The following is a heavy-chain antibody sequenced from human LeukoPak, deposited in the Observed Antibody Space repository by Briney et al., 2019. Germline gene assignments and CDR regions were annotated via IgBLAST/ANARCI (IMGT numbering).Heavy chain of an antibody. Sequence: SQTLSLTCTVSGGSINSGGYYWNWIPQHPGKGLEWIGYIYYSGSTYYNPSLKSRLSISIDTSKNQFSLKLSSVTAADTAVYYCARDYYDGTGYHVFDIWGQGTMVTVSS. D-gene: IGHD3-22*01. J-gene: IGHJ3*02. CDR3: ARDYYDGTGYHVFDI. CDR2: IYYSGST. CDR1: GGSINSGGYY. V-gene: IGHV4-31*03.